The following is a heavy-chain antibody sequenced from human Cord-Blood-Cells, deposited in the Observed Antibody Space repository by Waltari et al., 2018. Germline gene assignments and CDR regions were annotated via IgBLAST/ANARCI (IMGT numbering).Heavy chain of an antibody. CDR1: GGSFSGYY. V-gene: IGHV4-34*01. D-gene: IGHD6-6*01. Sequence: QVQLQQWGAGLLKPSETLSLTCAVYGGSFSGYYWSWIRQPPGKGLEWIGEINHSGSPNYNPSLKSRVTISVDTSKNQFSLKLSSVTAADTAVYYCARDLAARYAFDIWGQGTMVTVSS. J-gene: IGHJ3*02. CDR3: ARDLAARYAFDI. CDR2: INHSGSP.